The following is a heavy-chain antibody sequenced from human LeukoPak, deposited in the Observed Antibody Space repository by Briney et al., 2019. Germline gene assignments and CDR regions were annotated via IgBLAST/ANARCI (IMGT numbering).Heavy chain of an antibody. CDR2: IHYSGSA. V-gene: IGHV4-59*08. Sequence: SETLSLTCRVSGGSIRSYYRSWIRQPPGKGLEWIGYIHYSGSANYNPSIKSRVTISVDPSKNLLSLKLTSVTAADTGVYYCARLTMPAGPGDYWGEGTLVTVSS. CDR3: ARLTMPAGPGDY. D-gene: IGHD4/OR15-4a*01. CDR1: GGSIRSYY. J-gene: IGHJ4*02.